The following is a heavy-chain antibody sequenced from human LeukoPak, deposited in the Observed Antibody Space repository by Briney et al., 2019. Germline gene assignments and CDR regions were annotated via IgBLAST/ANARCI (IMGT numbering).Heavy chain of an antibody. J-gene: IGHJ4*02. D-gene: IGHD6-19*01. V-gene: IGHV3-30*02. CDR2: IRYDGSEG. CDR3: AKVGYGWYEVDY. Sequence: PGGSLRLSXAASGLTFSTYGMHWVRQAPGKGLDWVAFIRYDGSEGYYADSVKDRFTVSRDNSKNTLYLQKNSLRVEDTAVYYCAKVGYGWYEVDYWGQGTLVTVSS. CDR1: GLTFSTYG.